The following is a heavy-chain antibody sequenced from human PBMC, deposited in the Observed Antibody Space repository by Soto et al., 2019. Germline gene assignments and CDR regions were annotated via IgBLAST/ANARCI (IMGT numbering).Heavy chain of an antibody. CDR3: ARDNRHYNWKDPCEMDV. CDR2: TSNDGGNK. CDR1: GFRFSSYA. V-gene: IGHV3-30-3*01. Sequence: PGGSLRLSCLASGFRFSSYAMHWVRQAPGKGLEWVAITSNDGGNKNYADSVKGRFTISRDNSKNTVYLQMNSLTTEDTAVYYCARDNRHYNWKDPCEMDVWGRGTTVTVSS. D-gene: IGHD1-20*01. J-gene: IGHJ6*02.